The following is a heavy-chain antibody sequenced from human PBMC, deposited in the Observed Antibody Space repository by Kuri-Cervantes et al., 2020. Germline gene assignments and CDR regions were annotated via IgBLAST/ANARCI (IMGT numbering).Heavy chain of an antibody. J-gene: IGHJ6*03. Sequence: SLKISCAASGFTFDDYAMHWVRQAPGKGLEWVSGISWNSGSIGYADSVKGRFTISRDNAKNSLYLQMNSLRAEDTAVYYCAGIWSTVGYYYYYMDVWGKGTTVTVSS. CDR3: AGIWSTVGYYYYYMDV. CDR2: ISWNSGSI. D-gene: IGHD1-26*01. V-gene: IGHV3-9*01. CDR1: GFTFDDYA.